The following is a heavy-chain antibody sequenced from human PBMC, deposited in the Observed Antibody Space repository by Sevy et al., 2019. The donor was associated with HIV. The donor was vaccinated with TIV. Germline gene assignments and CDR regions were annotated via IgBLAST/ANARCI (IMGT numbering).Heavy chain of an antibody. CDR1: GFVFSSYT. CDR2: ISSSSRYI. J-gene: IGHJ4*02. V-gene: IGHV3-21*01. CDR3: ARDMAYGSGSIVYDY. D-gene: IGHD3-10*01. Sequence: GGSLRLSCAASGFVFSSYTMNWVRQSPGKGLEWVSSISSSSRYIFYADSVKGRFIISRDNARNSLYLQMNSLRAEDTAVYYCARDMAYGSGSIVYDYWGQGTLVTVSS.